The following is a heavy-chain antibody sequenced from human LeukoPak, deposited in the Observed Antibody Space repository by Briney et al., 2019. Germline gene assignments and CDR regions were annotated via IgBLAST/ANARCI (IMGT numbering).Heavy chain of an antibody. CDR1: GDSISSYY. J-gene: IGHJ3*02. Sequence: PSETLSLTCTVSGDSISSYYWSWIRQPPGKGLEWIGYIYYRGSTTYNPSLRSRVTISVDTSRNQFSLKLSSVTAADTAVYYCARSRSGYSYDHAAFEIWGQGTMVTVSS. CDR2: IYYRGST. CDR3: ARSRSGYSYDHAAFEI. D-gene: IGHD5-18*01. V-gene: IGHV4-59*01.